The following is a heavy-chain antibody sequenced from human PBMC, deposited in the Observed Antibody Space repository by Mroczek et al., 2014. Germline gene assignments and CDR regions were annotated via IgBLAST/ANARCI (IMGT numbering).Heavy chain of an antibody. D-gene: IGHD6-6*01. J-gene: IGHJ6*03. CDR2: IIPIFGTA. CDR1: GGTFSSYA. V-gene: IGHV1-69*01. Sequence: QVQLVQSGAEVKKPGSSVKVSCKASGGTFSSYAISWVRQAPGQGLEWMGGIIPIFGTANYAQKFQGRVTITADESTSTAYMELSSLRSEDTAVYYCARLSRYSFGHSSSNYYYYMDVWGKGTHGHPSP. CDR3: ARLSRYSFGHSSSNYYYYMDV.